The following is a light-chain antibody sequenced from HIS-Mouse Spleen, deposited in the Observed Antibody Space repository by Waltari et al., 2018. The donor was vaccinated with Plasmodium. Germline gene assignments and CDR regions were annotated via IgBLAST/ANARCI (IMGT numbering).Light chain of an antibody. CDR2: DAS. CDR1: QDISNY. J-gene: IGKJ5*01. V-gene: IGKV1-33*01. Sequence: DIQMTQSPSSLSASVGDRVTITCQASQDISNYLTWYQQKPGKAPKLLIYDASNLETGVPSRFSGSGSGTDFTFTISSLQPEDIATYYCQQYDNLPPGTFGQGTRLEIK. CDR3: QQYDNLPPGT.